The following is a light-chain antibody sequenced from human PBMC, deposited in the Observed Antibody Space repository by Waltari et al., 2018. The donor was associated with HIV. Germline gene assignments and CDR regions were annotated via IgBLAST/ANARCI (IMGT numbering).Light chain of an antibody. Sequence: QSVLTQPPSLSGAPGQRVTISCTGSSSNIGAGYDVHWYQQLPGTAPTFLIYGNSNRPSGVPDRFSGSKSGTSASLAITGLQAEDEADYYCQSYDSSLSGWVFGGGTKLTVL. CDR1: SSNIGAGYD. CDR3: QSYDSSLSGWV. V-gene: IGLV1-40*01. CDR2: GNS. J-gene: IGLJ3*02.